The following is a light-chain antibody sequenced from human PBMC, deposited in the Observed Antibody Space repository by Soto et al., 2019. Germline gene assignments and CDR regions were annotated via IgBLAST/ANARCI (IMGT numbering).Light chain of an antibody. V-gene: IGKV1-39*01. Sequence: DIQMTQSPSSLSASVGDRVTITCRASQSISSYLNWYQQKPGKAPKLLIYAASSLQSGVPSRFSGSGSGTDFTLTISRLQPEDLATYYCQQSYSTPTFGQGTKLEIK. CDR1: QSISSY. J-gene: IGKJ2*01. CDR2: AAS. CDR3: QQSYSTPT.